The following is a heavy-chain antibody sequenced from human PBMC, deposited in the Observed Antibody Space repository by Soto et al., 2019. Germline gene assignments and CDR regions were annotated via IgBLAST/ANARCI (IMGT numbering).Heavy chain of an antibody. V-gene: IGHV1-69*13. D-gene: IGHD3-10*01. Sequence: SVKVSCKASGGTFSSYAISWVRQAPGQGLEWMGGIIPIFGTANYAQKFQGRVTITADESTSTACMELSSLRSEDTAVYYCARRRAVRGVIYYYYGMDVWGQGTTVTSP. CDR1: GGTFSSYA. J-gene: IGHJ6*02. CDR2: IIPIFGTA. CDR3: ARRRAVRGVIYYYYGMDV.